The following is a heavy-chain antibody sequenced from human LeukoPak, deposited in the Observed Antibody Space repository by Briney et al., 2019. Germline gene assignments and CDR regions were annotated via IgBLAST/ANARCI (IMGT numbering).Heavy chain of an antibody. CDR3: ARQNRYYYDSSGSTPPFDH. CDR1: GGSFSSSSHY. CDR2: IYYSGTT. D-gene: IGHD3-22*01. Sequence: SETLSLTCTVSGGSFSSSSHYWGWIRQTPGKGLEWIGNIYYSGTTYYNPSLKSRATISVDTSKNQFSLKLSSVTAADAAVYYCARQNRYYYDSSGSTPPFDHWGQGTLVTVSS. J-gene: IGHJ4*02. V-gene: IGHV4-39*01.